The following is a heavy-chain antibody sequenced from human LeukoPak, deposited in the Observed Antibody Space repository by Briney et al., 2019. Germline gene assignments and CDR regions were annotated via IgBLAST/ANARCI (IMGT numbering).Heavy chain of an antibody. V-gene: IGHV1-69*05. J-gene: IGHJ1*01. CDR1: GGTFSSYA. CDR2: IIPIFGTA. CDR3: ARAAGYYLAEYFQH. Sequence: ASVMVSCKASGGTFSSYAISWVRQAPGQGLEWMGRIIPIFGTANYAQKFQGRVTITTDESTSTAYMELSSLRSEDTAVYYCARAAGYYLAEYFQHWGQGTLVTVSS. D-gene: IGHD3-9*01.